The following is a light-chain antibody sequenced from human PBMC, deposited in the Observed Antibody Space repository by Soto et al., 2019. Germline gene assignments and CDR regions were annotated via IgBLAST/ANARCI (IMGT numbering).Light chain of an antibody. Sequence: EIVLPQSPATVSLSPGEGATLSCRASQSVSSYLAWYKQKPGQAPRLLIYDASNRATGIPARFSGSGSGTDFTLIISSLEPEDFAVYYCQQRSNWPVTFGLGTKVEV. CDR1: QSVSSY. V-gene: IGKV3-11*01. CDR2: DAS. J-gene: IGKJ1*01. CDR3: QQRSNWPVT.